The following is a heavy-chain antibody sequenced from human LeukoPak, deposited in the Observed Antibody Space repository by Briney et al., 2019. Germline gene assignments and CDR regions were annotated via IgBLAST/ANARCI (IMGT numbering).Heavy chain of an antibody. CDR1: GFTFSAYY. CDR3: ARRVYYYYYMDV. Sequence: GGSLRLSCAASGFTFSAYYMSWIRQAPGKGLEWVSYISSSGSTIYYADSVKGRFTISRDNAKNSLYLQMNSLRAEDTAVYYCARRVYYYYYMDVWGKGTTVTVSS. CDR2: ISSSGSTI. J-gene: IGHJ6*03. V-gene: IGHV3-11*01.